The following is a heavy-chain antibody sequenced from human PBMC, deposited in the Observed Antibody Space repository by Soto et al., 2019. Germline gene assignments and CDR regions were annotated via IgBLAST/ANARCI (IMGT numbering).Heavy chain of an antibody. V-gene: IGHV3-23*01. J-gene: IGHJ6*02. CDR1: GFTFSSYA. Sequence: EVQLLEFGGGLVQPGGSLRLSCAASGFTFSSYAMTWLRQSPGKGLEWISVISATGDTIYYADSVEGRFTISRDNSNGTLFLQMDRLTADDTAVYFCAKDAYYDLSTGTGYYYSGLDVRGQGTTVTVSS. D-gene: IGHD3-9*01. CDR3: AKDAYYDLSTGTGYYYSGLDV. CDR2: ISATGDTI.